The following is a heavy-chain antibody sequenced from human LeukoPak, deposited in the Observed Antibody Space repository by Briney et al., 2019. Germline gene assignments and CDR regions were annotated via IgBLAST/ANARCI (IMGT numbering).Heavy chain of an antibody. CDR1: GFTFGSHA. J-gene: IGHJ4*02. D-gene: IGHD5-18*01. Sequence: GGSLRLSCEASGFTFGSHAMSWVRQAPGKGLEWVAGIFGSGGSPHYADPVKGRFTISRDNSRNTVYLQINSLRAEDTAVYYCGKTTVGYSSGQKPAWPVDYWGQGTLVTVPS. V-gene: IGHV3-23*01. CDR2: IFGSGGSP. CDR3: GKTTVGYSSGQKPAWPVDY.